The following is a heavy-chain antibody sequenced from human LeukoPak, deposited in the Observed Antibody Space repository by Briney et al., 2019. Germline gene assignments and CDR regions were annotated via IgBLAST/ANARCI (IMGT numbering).Heavy chain of an antibody. CDR3: ARAPSWGGLSSGSYYFDY. J-gene: IGHJ4*02. D-gene: IGHD6-19*01. CDR2: MNPNSGNT. CDR1: GYTFTNYD. V-gene: IGHV1-8*03. Sequence: ASVKVSCKASGYTFTNYDINWVRQATGQGLGWMGWMNPNSGNTGYVQKFQGRVTITRNTSISTAYMELSSLRSDDTAVYYCARAPSWGGLSSGSYYFDYWGQGTLVTVSS.